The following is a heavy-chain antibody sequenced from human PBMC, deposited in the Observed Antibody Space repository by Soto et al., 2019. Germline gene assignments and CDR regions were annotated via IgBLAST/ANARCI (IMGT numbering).Heavy chain of an antibody. D-gene: IGHD3-16*01. J-gene: IGHJ4*02. Sequence: ASVKVSCKASGHTFSGYYVHWVRQAPGQGLEWMGWVNPNSGGTHYAQKFQGRVSMTRDTSLSAVYMELRSLRPDDMAVYFCASDFVGDDLTVNTGEFGRLWGQGTLVTVSS. CDR1: GHTFSGYY. CDR3: ASDFVGDDLTVNTGEFGRL. CDR2: VNPNSGGT. V-gene: IGHV1-2*02.